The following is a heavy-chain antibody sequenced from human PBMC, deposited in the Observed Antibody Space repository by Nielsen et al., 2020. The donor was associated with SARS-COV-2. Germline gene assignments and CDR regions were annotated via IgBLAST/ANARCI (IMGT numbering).Heavy chain of an antibody. Sequence: GGSLRLSCAASEFTFSTYAIHWVRQAPGKGLEWVALISYDGSNKYYADSVKGRFTISRDNSKSTLFLQMNSLRTEDTAVYYCARETEDYTSSWFDYWGQGTLVTVSS. CDR2: ISYDGSNK. D-gene: IGHD6-13*01. CDR1: EFTFSTYA. V-gene: IGHV3-30*04. CDR3: ARETEDYTSSWFDY. J-gene: IGHJ4*02.